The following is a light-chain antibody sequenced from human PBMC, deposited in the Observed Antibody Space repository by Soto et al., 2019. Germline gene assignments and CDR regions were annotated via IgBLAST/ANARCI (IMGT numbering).Light chain of an antibody. CDR2: SAT. CDR3: QVYGILPWT. CDR1: QSVSTNQ. J-gene: IGKJ1*01. V-gene: IGKV3-20*01. Sequence: EIVLTQSPGIVSVSPGDTATLSCRTSQSVSTNQLAWYQYKRGQAPRLVFHSATTRANAFPSRFSASGSGTDFTLTISGLQPEDSALYYCQVYGILPWTFGQGTKVDIK.